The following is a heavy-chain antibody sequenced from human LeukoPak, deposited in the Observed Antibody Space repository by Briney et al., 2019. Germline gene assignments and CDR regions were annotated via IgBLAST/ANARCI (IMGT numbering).Heavy chain of an antibody. CDR1: GFTLRGFA. Sequence: GGSVRLLCSASGFTLRGFAMRWVRRTPGRGGEWVSGICGCGDNTLYADAVKGRFTISRDNSKTTLYLEMNSLRAEDTAIYYCAKMKGHPLPKYYIDVWGQGTTVTVSS. J-gene: IGHJ6*01. V-gene: IGHV3-23*01. CDR3: AKMKGHPLPKYYIDV. CDR2: ICGCGDNT. D-gene: IGHD1-26*01.